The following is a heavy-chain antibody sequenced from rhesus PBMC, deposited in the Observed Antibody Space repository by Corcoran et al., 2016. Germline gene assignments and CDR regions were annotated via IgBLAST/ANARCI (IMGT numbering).Heavy chain of an antibody. J-gene: IGHJ6*01. CDR2: VYGNRAST. CDR3: ARQGYTDHLGGLDS. V-gene: IGHV4-143*01. Sequence: QVQLQESGPGLVKPSETLSLTCTVSGGSITGYHNWHWIPPAPGKGLEWIGAVYGNRASTDYNPSLKSRVTISKDTSKNQFSLRLTSVTAADTAVYYCARQGYTDHLGGLDSWDQGVVVTVSS. CDR1: GGSITGYHN. D-gene: IGHD2-39*02.